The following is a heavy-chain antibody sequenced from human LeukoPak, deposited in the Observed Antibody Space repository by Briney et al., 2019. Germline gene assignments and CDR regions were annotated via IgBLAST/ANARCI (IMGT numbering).Heavy chain of an antibody. Sequence: PSETLSLTCTVSGGSISRYFCGWIRQSAGKGLEWIGHIYTSGATYYNPSLKSRVSMSLDRSKDQFSLRLRSVTAADTAVYYCARAEGFGSGAYTLDYWGQGKLVTVSS. D-gene: IGHD3-16*01. V-gene: IGHV4-4*07. CDR2: IYTSGAT. J-gene: IGHJ4*02. CDR3: ARAEGFGSGAYTLDY. CDR1: GGSISRYF.